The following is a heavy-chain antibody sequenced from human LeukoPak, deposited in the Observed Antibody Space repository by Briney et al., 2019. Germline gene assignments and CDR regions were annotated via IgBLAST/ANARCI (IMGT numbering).Heavy chain of an antibody. D-gene: IGHD2-21*01. Sequence: GGSLRLSCAASGFTFSSYAMSWVRQAPGKGLEWVSAISGSGGSTYYADSVKGRFTISRDNSKNTLYLQMNSLRAEDTAVYYCAKDRPTYCGGDCYPIDYWGQGTLVTVSS. CDR2: ISGSGGST. V-gene: IGHV3-23*01. CDR3: AKDRPTYCGGDCYPIDY. J-gene: IGHJ4*02. CDR1: GFTFSSYA.